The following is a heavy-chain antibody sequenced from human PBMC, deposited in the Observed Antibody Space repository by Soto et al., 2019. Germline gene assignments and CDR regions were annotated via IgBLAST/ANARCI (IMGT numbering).Heavy chain of an antibody. CDR1: GFTVSSYS. J-gene: IGHJ3*02. Sequence: PGGSLRLSCAASGFTVSSYSMNWVRQAPGKGLEWVSSISSSSYIYYADSVKGRFTISRDNAKNSLYLQMNSLRAEDTAVYYCGRDLGYYDSSGRRSTVDIWGQGTMVTVSS. CDR2: ISSSSYI. CDR3: GRDLGYYDSSGRRSTVDI. D-gene: IGHD3-22*01. V-gene: IGHV3-21*01.